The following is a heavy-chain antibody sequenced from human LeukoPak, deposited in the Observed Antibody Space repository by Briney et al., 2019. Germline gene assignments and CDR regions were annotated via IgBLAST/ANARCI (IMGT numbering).Heavy chain of an antibody. CDR3: ARMDYSGSSNFDY. CDR1: GFTVSDNY. Sequence: GGSLRLSCAASGFTVSDNYMSWVRQAPGKGLEWVANIKQDGSEKYYVDSVKGRFTISRDNAKNSLYLQMNSLRAEDTAVYYCARMDYSGSSNFDYWGQGTLVTVSS. D-gene: IGHD1-26*01. J-gene: IGHJ4*02. CDR2: IKQDGSEK. V-gene: IGHV3-7*04.